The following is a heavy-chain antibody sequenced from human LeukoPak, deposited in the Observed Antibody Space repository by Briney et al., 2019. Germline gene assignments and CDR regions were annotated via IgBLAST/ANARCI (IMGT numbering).Heavy chain of an antibody. CDR3: ARGLEYDYVWGSRKRYYYYMDV. D-gene: IGHD3-16*01. CDR1: GYTFTGYY. CDR2: IKPNSGGT. Sequence: ASVKVSCKASGYTFTGYYIHWVRQAPGQGLEWMGWIKPNSGGTNYAQKFQGRVTMTRDTSISTAYMELSSLRSEDTAVYYCARGLEYDYVWGSRKRYYYYMDVWGKGTTVTVSS. J-gene: IGHJ6*03. V-gene: IGHV1-2*02.